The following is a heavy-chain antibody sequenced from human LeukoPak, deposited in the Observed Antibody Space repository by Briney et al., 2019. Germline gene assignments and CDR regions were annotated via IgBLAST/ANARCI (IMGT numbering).Heavy chain of an antibody. CDR1: GGSLSSSSYY. Sequence: SETLSLTCTVSGGSLSSSSYYWGWIRQPPGKGLEWIGSIYYSGSTYYNPSLKSRVTISVDTSKNQFSLKLSSVTAADTAVYYCARDQAYYDFWSGYYGYFDYWGQGTLVTVSP. CDR3: ARDQAYYDFWSGYYGYFDY. D-gene: IGHD3-3*01. J-gene: IGHJ4*02. CDR2: IYYSGST. V-gene: IGHV4-39*07.